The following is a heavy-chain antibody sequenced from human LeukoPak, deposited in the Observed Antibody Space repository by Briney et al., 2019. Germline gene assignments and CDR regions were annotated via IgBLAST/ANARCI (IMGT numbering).Heavy chain of an antibody. J-gene: IGHJ4*02. V-gene: IGHV4-39*01. CDR2: IYYSGNT. D-gene: IGHD6-13*01. CDR3: ARLEQQLVLGFDY. CDR1: GGSISSSSYY. Sequence: SETLSLTCTVSGGSISSSSYYWAWIRQPPGKGLEWIGSIYYSGNTYYNPSLKSRVTISVDTSKNQFSLKLRSVTAADTALYYCARLEQQLVLGFDYWGQGTLVTVSS.